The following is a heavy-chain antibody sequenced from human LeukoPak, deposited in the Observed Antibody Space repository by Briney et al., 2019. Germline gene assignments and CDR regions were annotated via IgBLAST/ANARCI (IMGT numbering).Heavy chain of an antibody. Sequence: SQTLSLTCAISGDSVSNNNAAWNWIRQSPSRGLEWLGRTYYRSKWYTDYAVSVKSRITINPDTSKNQFSLQLNSVTPEDTAVYYCARGIAARLGWFDPWGQGTLVTVSS. CDR3: ARGIAARLGWFDP. CDR2: TYYRSKWYT. D-gene: IGHD6-6*01. J-gene: IGHJ5*02. V-gene: IGHV6-1*01. CDR1: GDSVSNNNAA.